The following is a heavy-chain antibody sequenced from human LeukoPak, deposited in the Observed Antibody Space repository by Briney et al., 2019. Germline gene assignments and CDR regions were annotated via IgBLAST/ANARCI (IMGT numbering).Heavy chain of an antibody. CDR3: ARTGGVGANNFDY. Sequence: SETLSLTCTVSGGSISNYYWSWIRQPPGKGLEWIGYIYYDGSTNYNPSLKSRVTISVDTSKNQFSLKLTSVTAADTAVYYCARTGGVGANNFDYWGQGTLVTVSS. CDR1: GGSISNYY. CDR2: IYYDGST. V-gene: IGHV4-59*01. J-gene: IGHJ4*02. D-gene: IGHD1-26*01.